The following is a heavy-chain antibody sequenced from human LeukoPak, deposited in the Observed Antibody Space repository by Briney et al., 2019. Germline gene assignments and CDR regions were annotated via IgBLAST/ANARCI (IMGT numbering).Heavy chain of an antibody. CDR1: GFTVSSNE. CDR3: AKDYDILTGSKAFDT. J-gene: IGHJ3*02. CDR2: ISWNSGSI. V-gene: IGHV3-9*01. D-gene: IGHD3-9*01. Sequence: GGSLRLSCAASGFTVSSNEMSWVRQAPGKGLEWVSGISWNSGSIGYADSVKGRFTISRDNAKNSLYLQMNSLRAEDTALYYCAKDYDILTGSKAFDTWGQGTMVTASS.